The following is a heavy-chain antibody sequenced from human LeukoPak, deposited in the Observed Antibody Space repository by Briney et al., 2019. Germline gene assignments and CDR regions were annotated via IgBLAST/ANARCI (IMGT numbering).Heavy chain of an antibody. D-gene: IGHD2-8*01. J-gene: IGHJ6*03. CDR1: GFTFSSYA. CDR3: ANGNRCTSPNCLGYYYFYMDV. Sequence: QPGGSLRLSCAASGFTFSSYAMNWVRQAPGRGVEWVAGFSGSGGTTYYADCVKGRFTISRDNSKNTLYLQMNSLRAEDTAVYYCANGNRCTSPNCLGYYYFYMDVWGKGTTVTVSS. CDR2: FSGSGGTT. V-gene: IGHV3-23*01.